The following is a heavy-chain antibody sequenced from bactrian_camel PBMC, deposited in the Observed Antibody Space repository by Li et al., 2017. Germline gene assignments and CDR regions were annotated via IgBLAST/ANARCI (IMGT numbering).Heavy chain of an antibody. D-gene: IGHD1*01. J-gene: IGHJ4*01. Sequence: HVQLVESGGGEVQAGGSLRLSCAASDGLPSSTYTLGWYRQAPGKEREGVAAVDYDGTTSYADSVQGRFTISQDNAKNTLYLNMNSLKPEDTAVYYCAAEGGIIVAAGYDHWGQGTQVTVS. CDR3: AAEGGIIVAAGYDH. CDR1: DGLPSSTYT. CDR2: VDYDGTT. V-gene: IGHV3S57*01.